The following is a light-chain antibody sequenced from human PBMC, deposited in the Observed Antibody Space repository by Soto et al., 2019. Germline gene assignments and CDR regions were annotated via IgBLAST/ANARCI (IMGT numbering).Light chain of an antibody. CDR1: SSNIGSNT. CDR2: SNS. V-gene: IGLV1-44*01. J-gene: IGLJ3*02. Sequence: QSALTQPPSTSGTPGQRVIISCSGSSSNIGSNTVSWYQQLPGTAPKLLIYSNSQRPSGVPDRFSGSKSGTSASLAIRGLQSEDEADYYCAAWDDSLNGWVFGGGTQLTVL. CDR3: AAWDDSLNGWV.